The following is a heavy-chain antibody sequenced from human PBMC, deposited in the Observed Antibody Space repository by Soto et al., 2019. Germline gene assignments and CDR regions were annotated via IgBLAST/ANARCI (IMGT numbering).Heavy chain of an antibody. V-gene: IGHV1-69*01. D-gene: IGHD3-3*01. Sequence: QVQLVQSGAEVKKPGSSVKVSCKASGGTFSSYAISWVRQVPGQGLEWMGGIIPIFGTANYAQKFQGRVTINAEESTSTAYMELSSLRSEDTAVYYCASTTIFGVVIIPHFDYWGQGTLVTVSS. CDR1: GGTFSSYA. CDR2: IIPIFGTA. J-gene: IGHJ4*02. CDR3: ASTTIFGVVIIPHFDY.